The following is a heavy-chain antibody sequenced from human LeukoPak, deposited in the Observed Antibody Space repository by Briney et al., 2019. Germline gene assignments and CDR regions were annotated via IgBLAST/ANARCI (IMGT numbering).Heavy chain of an antibody. CDR3: ATGPYSSGWSH. J-gene: IGHJ4*02. CDR2: FDPEDGET. V-gene: IGHV1-24*01. CDR1: GYTLTELS. D-gene: IGHD6-19*01. Sequence: GASVKVSCKVSGYTLTELSMHWVRQAPGKGLEWMGGFDPEDGETIYAQKFQGRVTMTKDTSTDTAYMELSSLRSEDTAVYYCATGPYSSGWSHWGQGTLVTVSS.